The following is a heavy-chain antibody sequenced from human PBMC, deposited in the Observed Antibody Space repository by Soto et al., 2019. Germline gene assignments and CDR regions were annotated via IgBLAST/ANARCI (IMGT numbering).Heavy chain of an antibody. CDR2: INSDGSST. CDR3: SSGHCTNRVCRGYYFDY. D-gene: IGHD2-8*01. V-gene: IGHV3-74*01. Sequence: PGGSLSLSCAASGFTFSSSGVHWVRQAPGKGLVWVSRINSDGSSTTYADSVKGRFTISRDNAKNTLYLQMNSLRAEDTAVYYCSSGHCTNRVCRGYYFDYWGQGTLVTVSS. J-gene: IGHJ4*02. CDR1: GFTFSSSG.